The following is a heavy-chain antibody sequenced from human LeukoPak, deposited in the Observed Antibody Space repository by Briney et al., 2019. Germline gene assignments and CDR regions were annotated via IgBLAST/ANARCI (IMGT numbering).Heavy chain of an antibody. CDR2: ISGDGFST. V-gene: IGHV3-23*01. D-gene: IGHD1-26*01. J-gene: IGHJ4*02. CDR1: GFTSNIYA. Sequence: GGSLRLSCEASGFTSNIYAMSWVRQAPGKGLEWVSTISGDGFSTYYADSLNGRFTISRDNSRTTLYLQMNSLRVEDTAVYYCAKRTDVREPTPVLPIVYWGQGTLVTVSS. CDR3: AKRTDVREPTPVLPIVY.